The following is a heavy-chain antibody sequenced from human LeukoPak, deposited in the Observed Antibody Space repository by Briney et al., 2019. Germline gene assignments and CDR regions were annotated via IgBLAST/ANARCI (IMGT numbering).Heavy chain of an antibody. V-gene: IGHV4-34*01. CDR2: INHSGST. CDR3: ARDSSDTISGYAFDM. CDR1: GGSFSGYY. Sequence: SETLSLTCAVYGGSFSGYYWSWIRQPPGKGLECIGEINHSGSTNYNPSLKSRVTISVDTSKNQFSLKLSSVTAADTAVYYCARDSSDTISGYAFDMWGEGTMVTVSS. D-gene: IGHD5-24*01. J-gene: IGHJ3*02.